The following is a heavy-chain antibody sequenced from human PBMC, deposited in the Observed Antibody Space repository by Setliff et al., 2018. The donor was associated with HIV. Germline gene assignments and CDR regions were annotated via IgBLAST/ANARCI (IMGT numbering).Heavy chain of an antibody. J-gene: IGHJ5*02. CDR1: GGSVSGHY. D-gene: IGHD5-18*01. CDR3: SNWNTTIDEDA. Sequence: PSETLSLTCAVYGGSVSGHYWGWFRQPPGQGLEWIGEITPSGATNYLPSLKSRVTMSLDTSKNQFSLKMTSVTAADTALYYCSNWNTTIDEDAWGQGTLVTVSS. V-gene: IGHV4-34*01. CDR2: ITPSGAT.